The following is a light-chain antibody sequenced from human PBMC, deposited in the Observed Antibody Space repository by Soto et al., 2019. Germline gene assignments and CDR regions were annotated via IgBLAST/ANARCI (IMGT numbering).Light chain of an antibody. CDR3: QQYNSYSIT. Sequence: DIQMTQSPSTLSASVGDRVTITCRASQSISIWLAWYQQKPGKAPKLLIYKASSLESGVPSRFSGSGSGTEFTLTISSLQPDDFATYYCQQYNSYSITFGQGRLLEIK. J-gene: IGKJ5*01. CDR2: KAS. CDR1: QSISIW. V-gene: IGKV1-5*03.